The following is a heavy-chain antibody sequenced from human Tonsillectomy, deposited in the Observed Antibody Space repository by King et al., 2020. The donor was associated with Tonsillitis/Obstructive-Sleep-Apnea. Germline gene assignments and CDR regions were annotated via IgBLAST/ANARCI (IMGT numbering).Heavy chain of an antibody. CDR3: ARDSPSSSSGWSTIAY. CDR1: GYTFTGYY. V-gene: IGHV1-2*02. CDR2: INPNLGDA. J-gene: IGHJ4*02. Sequence: AQLVQSGAEVKKPGASVKVSCKTSGYTFTGYYMHWLRQAPGQGLEWLGWINPNLGDANYAQKFQGRVTMTRDTSIFTAYMELSRLRSDDTAVYYCARDSPSSSSGWSTIAYWGQGTLVTVSS. D-gene: IGHD6-19*01.